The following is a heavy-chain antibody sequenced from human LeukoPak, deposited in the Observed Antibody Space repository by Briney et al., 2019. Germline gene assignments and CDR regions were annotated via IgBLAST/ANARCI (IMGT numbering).Heavy chain of an antibody. Sequence: GGSLRLSCAASGFTFSSYSMNWVRQAPGKGLEWVSSVSSSSSYIYYADSVKGRFTISRDNAKNSLYLQMNSLRAEDTAVYYCARDRGWNDAGAFDIWGQGTMVTVSS. J-gene: IGHJ3*02. CDR2: VSSSSSYI. CDR1: GFTFSSYS. V-gene: IGHV3-21*01. CDR3: ARDRGWNDAGAFDI. D-gene: IGHD1-1*01.